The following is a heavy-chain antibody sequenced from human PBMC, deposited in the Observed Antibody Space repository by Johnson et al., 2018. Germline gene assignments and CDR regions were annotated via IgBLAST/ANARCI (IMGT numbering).Heavy chain of an antibody. D-gene: IGHD3-22*01. J-gene: IGHJ4*02. Sequence: QVQLVQSGAEVKKPGSSXKVSCKASGGTFSSYAISWVRQAPGQGLEWMGGIIPIFGTANYEQKFQGRVTITADESTSTAYMELSSLRSEDTGVYYCARTPKIYDSSGYYWGQGTLVTVSS. V-gene: IGHV1-69*12. CDR3: ARTPKIYDSSGYY. CDR2: IIPIFGTA. CDR1: GGTFSSYA.